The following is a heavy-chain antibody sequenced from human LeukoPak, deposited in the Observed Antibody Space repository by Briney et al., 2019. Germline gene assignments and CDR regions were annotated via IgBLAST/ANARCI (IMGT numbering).Heavy chain of an antibody. D-gene: IGHD2-2*01. CDR2: IYHSGST. CDR3: ARSPGVVVRLDWFDP. CDR1: GYSISSGYY. V-gene: IGHV4-38-2*01. J-gene: IGHJ5*02. Sequence: SETLSLTCAVSGYSISSGYYWGWIRQPPGKGLELIGSIYHSGSTYYNPSLKSRVTISVDTSKNQFSLKLSSVTAADTAVYYCARSPGVVVRLDWFDPWGQGTLVTVSS.